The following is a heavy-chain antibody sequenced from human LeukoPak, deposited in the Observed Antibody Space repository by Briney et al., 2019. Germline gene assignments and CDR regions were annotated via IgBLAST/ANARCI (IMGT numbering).Heavy chain of an antibody. V-gene: IGHV1-24*01. CDR3: ATILHSGLWFRELQLDY. D-gene: IGHD3-10*01. CDR2: FDPEDGET. J-gene: IGHJ4*02. Sequence: ASVKVPCKVSGYTLTELSMHWVRQAPGKGLEWMGGFDPEDGETIYAQKFQGRVTTTEDTSTDTAYMELSSLRSEDTAVYYCATILHSGLWFRELQLDYWGQGTLVAVSS. CDR1: GYTLTELS.